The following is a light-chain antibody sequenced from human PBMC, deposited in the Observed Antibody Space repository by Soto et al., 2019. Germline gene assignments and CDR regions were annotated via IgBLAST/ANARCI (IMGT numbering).Light chain of an antibody. Sequence: EIVLTHSPSTLSLSQGAISTLSCRASQSISTYLAWFQQTPGQAPRLLIYDASNRAAGIPARFSGSGSGTDFTLTISSLEPEDFAVYYCQQRSHWPPWTVGQGTKVDIK. V-gene: IGKV3-11*01. J-gene: IGKJ1*01. CDR1: QSISTY. CDR3: QQRSHWPPWT. CDR2: DAS.